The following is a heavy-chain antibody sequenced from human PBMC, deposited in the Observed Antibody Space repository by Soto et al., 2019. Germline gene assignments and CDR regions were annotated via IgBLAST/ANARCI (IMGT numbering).Heavy chain of an antibody. Sequence: SETLSLTCTVSGGSITSSSYYWGWIRQPPGKGLEWIGSIYYSGRAYYSPSLKSRVTISVDTSKNQFSLKLSSVTAADTAVYYCARGGRLTTVTFFDYWGQRTPVTVSS. CDR2: IYYSGRA. V-gene: IGHV4-39*07. D-gene: IGHD4-17*01. J-gene: IGHJ4*02. CDR3: ARGGRLTTVTFFDY. CDR1: GGSITSSSYY.